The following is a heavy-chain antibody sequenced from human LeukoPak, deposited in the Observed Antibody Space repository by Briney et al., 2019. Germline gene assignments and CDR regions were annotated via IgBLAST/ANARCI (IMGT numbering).Heavy chain of an antibody. CDR3: ARRLTQYDCFDP. J-gene: IGHJ5*02. CDR1: GDSVSSNSVT. V-gene: IGHV6-1*01. CDR2: TYYRSTWYN. D-gene: IGHD2-2*01. Sequence: SQTLSLTCAISGDSVSSNSVTWNWIRQSPSRGLEWLGRTYYRSTWYNDYAVSVRGRITVNPDTSMNQFSLHLNSVTPEDTAVYYCARRLTQYDCFDPWGRGILVTVSS.